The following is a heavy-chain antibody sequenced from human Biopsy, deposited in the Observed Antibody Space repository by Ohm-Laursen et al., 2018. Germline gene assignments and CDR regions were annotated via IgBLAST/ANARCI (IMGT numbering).Heavy chain of an antibody. J-gene: IGHJ4*02. CDR1: GDSINSSY. CDR2: ISNSGNT. CDR3: ARRGSGGRSFDY. V-gene: IGHV4-59*08. D-gene: IGHD2-15*01. Sequence: TLSLTCTVSGDSINSSYWSWIRQAPGKGLEGIGFISNSGNTNYNPSLKSRVTISADTSKNQFSLKLGSVTVADTAVFYCARRGSGGRSFDYWGQGSLVTVSS.